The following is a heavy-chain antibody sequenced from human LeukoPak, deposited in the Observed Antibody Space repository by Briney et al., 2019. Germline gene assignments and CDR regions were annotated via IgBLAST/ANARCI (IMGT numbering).Heavy chain of an antibody. Sequence: GGSLRLSCAASGFTFSSYAMHWVRQAPGKGLEWVAVISYDGSNKYYADSVKGRFTISRDNSKNTLYLQMNGLRAEDTAVYYCARGQGIMITFGGVIVTPSGDYWGQGTLVTVSS. J-gene: IGHJ4*02. D-gene: IGHD3-16*02. CDR2: ISYDGSNK. V-gene: IGHV3-30-3*01. CDR3: ARGQGIMITFGGVIVTPSGDY. CDR1: GFTFSSYA.